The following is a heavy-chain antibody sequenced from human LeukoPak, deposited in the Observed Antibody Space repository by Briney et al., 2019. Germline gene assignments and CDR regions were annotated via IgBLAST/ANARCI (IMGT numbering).Heavy chain of an antibody. V-gene: IGHV4-4*07. J-gene: IGHJ6*03. CDR3: ARTHYGSGSYYASYYYYYMDV. Sequence: SETLSLTCTVSGGSISSHYWSWIRQPAGKGLEWIGRIYTSGSTNYNSSLKSRVTMSVDTSKNQFSLKLSSVTAADTAVYYCARTHYGSGSYYASYYYYYMDVWGKGTTVTISS. CDR2: IYTSGST. D-gene: IGHD3-10*01. CDR1: GGSISSHY.